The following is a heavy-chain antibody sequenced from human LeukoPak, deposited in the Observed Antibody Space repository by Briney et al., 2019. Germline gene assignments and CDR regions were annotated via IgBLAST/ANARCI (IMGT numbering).Heavy chain of an antibody. V-gene: IGHV3-23*01. CDR3: AKSGCSGGSCYSGTYFDP. D-gene: IGHD2-15*01. CDR1: GFTFSSYA. Sequence: PGGSLRLSCAASGFTFSSYAMSWVRQAPGKGLEWVSAIRGSGCSTYYADSVKGRFTISRDNSKNTLYLQMNSLRAEDTAVYYCAKSGCSGGSCYSGTYFDPWGRGTLVTVSS. CDR2: IRGSGCST. J-gene: IGHJ2*01.